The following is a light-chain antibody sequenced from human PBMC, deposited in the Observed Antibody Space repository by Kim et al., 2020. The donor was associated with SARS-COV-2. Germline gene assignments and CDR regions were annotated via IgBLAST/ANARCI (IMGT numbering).Light chain of an antibody. Sequence: DIQMTQSPSSLSASVGDRVTITCRASQSISNYLNWYQQKPGQAPKLLIYAASSLQGGVPFRFSGSGSGTDFTLTISSLQPEDFATYYCQQSYSTPQTFGQGTKVEIK. CDR3: QQSYSTPQT. V-gene: IGKV1-39*01. CDR2: AAS. J-gene: IGKJ1*01. CDR1: QSISNY.